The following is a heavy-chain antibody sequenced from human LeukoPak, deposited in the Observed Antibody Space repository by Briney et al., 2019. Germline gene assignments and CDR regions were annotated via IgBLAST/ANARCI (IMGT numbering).Heavy chain of an antibody. D-gene: IGHD3-10*01. CDR3: ARDKDDYGSGNHWFDP. J-gene: IGHJ5*02. V-gene: IGHV3-11*01. CDR1: GFTFSDYY. Sequence: PGGSLRLSCAASGFTFSDYYMSWIRQAPGKGLEWISYISSSGSTIYYADSVKGRFTISRNNAKNSLYLQMNSPRAEDTAVYYCARDKDDYGSGNHWFDPWGQGTLVTVSS. CDR2: ISSSGSTI.